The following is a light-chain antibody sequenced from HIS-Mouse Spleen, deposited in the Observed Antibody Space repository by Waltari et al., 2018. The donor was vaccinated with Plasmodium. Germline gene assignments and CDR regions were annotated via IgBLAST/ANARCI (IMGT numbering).Light chain of an antibody. Sequence: QSALTPPRSVSGSPGQSVTISCTGTSSDVGGYNYVSWYQQHPGKAPNLMIYDFSKRPSWVPDRFSGSKSGNTASLTISGLQAEDEADYYCCSYAGSYTWVFGGGTKLTVL. V-gene: IGLV2-11*01. CDR3: CSYAGSYTWV. CDR2: DFS. J-gene: IGLJ3*02. CDR1: SSDVGGYNY.